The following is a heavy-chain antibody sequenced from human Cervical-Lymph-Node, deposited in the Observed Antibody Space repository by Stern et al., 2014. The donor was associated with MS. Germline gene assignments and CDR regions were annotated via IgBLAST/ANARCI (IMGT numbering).Heavy chain of an antibody. CDR1: GFTFSSSG. D-gene: IGHD4-23*01. CDR2: IWYDGSNR. V-gene: IGHV3-33*01. CDR3: AREGGNTAEYFQH. J-gene: IGHJ1*01. Sequence: VQLVESGGGVVQPGRSLRLSCAASGFTFSSSGMHWVRQAPGKGLEGLAIIWYDGSNRYYADSVKGRFTIPRDNSKNTLYLQMNSLRADDTAVYYCAREGGNTAEYFQHWSQGTLVTVSS.